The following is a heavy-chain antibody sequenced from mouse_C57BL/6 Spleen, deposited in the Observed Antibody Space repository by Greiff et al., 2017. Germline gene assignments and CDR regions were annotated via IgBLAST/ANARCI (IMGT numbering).Heavy chain of an antibody. J-gene: IGHJ2*01. CDR1: GYTFTDYE. CDR2: IDPETGGT. V-gene: IGHV1-15*01. D-gene: IGHD1-1*02. CDR3: TRWWGY. Sequence: QVHVKQSGAELVRPGASVTLSCKASGYTFTDYEMHWVKQTPVHGLEWIGAIDPETGGTAYNQKFKGKAILTADKSSSTAYMELRSLTSEDSAVYYCTRWWGYWGQGTTLTVSS.